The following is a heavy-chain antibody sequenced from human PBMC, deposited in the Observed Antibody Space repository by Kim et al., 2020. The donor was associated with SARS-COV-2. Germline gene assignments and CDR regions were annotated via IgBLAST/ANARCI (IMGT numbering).Heavy chain of an antibody. CDR3: AGEGSSGYYY. Sequence: KYYVDSVKGRFPISRDNAKNSLYLQMNSLRAEDTAVYYCAGEGSSGYYYWGQGTLVTVSS. J-gene: IGHJ4*02. CDR2: K. V-gene: IGHV3-7*03. D-gene: IGHD3-22*01.